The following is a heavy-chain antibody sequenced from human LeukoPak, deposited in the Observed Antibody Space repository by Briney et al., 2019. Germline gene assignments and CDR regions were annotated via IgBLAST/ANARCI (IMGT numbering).Heavy chain of an antibody. J-gene: IGHJ4*02. V-gene: IGHV1-18*01. CDR1: GYTFNSYG. Sequence: ASVKVSCKASGYTFNSYGIIWVRQAPGQGLEWMGWISTHNGNTNYAEKLQGRVSMTLDTSTSTAYMELRSLRSDDTAVYYCTRGDRWSGSYPLVWGQGTLVTVSA. CDR2: ISTHNGNT. D-gene: IGHD4-23*01. CDR3: TRGDRWSGSYPLV.